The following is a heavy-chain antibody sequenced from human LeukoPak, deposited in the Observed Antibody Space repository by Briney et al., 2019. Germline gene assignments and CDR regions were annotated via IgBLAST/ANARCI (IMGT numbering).Heavy chain of an antibody. V-gene: IGHV4-61*08. CDR2: IYNSGTT. J-gene: IGHJ4*02. D-gene: IGHD5-24*01. CDR3: ARVADGY. Sequence: SETLSLTCTVSGGSVSSADYYWSWIRQPPGKGLEWLGYIYNSGTTNYNPSLKSRVIISVDTSKNQFFLRLTSVTAADTAVYYCARVADGYWGQGALVTVSS. CDR1: GGSVSSADYY.